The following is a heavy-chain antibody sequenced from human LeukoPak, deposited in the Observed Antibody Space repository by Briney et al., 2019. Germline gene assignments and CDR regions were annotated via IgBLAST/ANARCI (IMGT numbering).Heavy chain of an antibody. V-gene: IGHV3-11*06. CDR3: VRLVITGTTRAFDI. Sequence: GGSLRLSCAASGFTFSDYYMSWIRQAPGKGLEWVSYISSSSSYTNYADSVKGRFTISRDNAKNSLYLQMNSLRAEDTAVYYCVRLVITGTTRAFDIWGQGTMVTVSS. CDR1: GFTFSDYY. D-gene: IGHD1-20*01. J-gene: IGHJ3*02. CDR2: ISSSSSYT.